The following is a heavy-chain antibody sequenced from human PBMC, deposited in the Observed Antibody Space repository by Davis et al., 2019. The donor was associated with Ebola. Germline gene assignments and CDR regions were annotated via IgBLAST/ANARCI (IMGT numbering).Heavy chain of an antibody. V-gene: IGHV3-73*01. CDR1: GFTFSSYG. D-gene: IGHD2-15*01. J-gene: IGHJ4*02. CDR3: TRLPYCSGGSCYPA. CDR2: IRSKANSYAT. Sequence: GESLKISCAASGFTFSSYGMHWVRQAPGKGLEWVGRIRSKANSYATAYAASVKGRFTISRDDSKNTAYLQMNSLKTEDTAVYYCTRLPYCSGGSCYPAWGQGTLVTVSS.